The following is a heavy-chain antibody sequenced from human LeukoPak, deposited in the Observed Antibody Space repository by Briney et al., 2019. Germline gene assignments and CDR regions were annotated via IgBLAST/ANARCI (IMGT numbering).Heavy chain of an antibody. V-gene: IGHV3-23*01. Sequence: PGGSLRLSCAASGFTFSSYAMSWVRQAPGKGLEWVSAISGSGGSTHYADSVKGRFTISRDNSKNTLYLQMNSLRAEDTAVYYCAKGFYCSSSTCLDYWGQGTLVTVSS. CDR2: ISGSGGST. CDR3: AKGFYCSSSTCLDY. CDR1: GFTFSSYA. D-gene: IGHD2-2*01. J-gene: IGHJ4*02.